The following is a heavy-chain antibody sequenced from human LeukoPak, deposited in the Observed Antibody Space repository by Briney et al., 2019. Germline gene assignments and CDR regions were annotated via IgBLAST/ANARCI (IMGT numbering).Heavy chain of an antibody. CDR2: ISRSSRTI. CDR3: ARSPYDLSTGTTWHLFDY. D-gene: IGHD3-9*01. Sequence: GGSLRLSCAASGFTFSRNSMNWVRQAPGKGLEWVSYISRSSRTIYYADSVRGRFTISRDNAKTSLYLQMNILRDEDTAVYYCARSPYDLSTGTTWHLFDYWGQGTVVAVSS. V-gene: IGHV3-48*02. CDR1: GFTFSRNS. J-gene: IGHJ4*02.